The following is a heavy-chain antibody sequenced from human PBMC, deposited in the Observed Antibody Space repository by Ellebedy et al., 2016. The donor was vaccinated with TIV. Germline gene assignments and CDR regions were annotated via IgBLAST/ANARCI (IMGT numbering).Heavy chain of an antibody. CDR1: GFSFSSYW. J-gene: IGHJ3*02. CDR3: ATDGSYGDYRTPTHAFVM. Sequence: GESLKISCAASGFSFSSYWMTWVRQAPGKGLEWVANINQDATKTFYVDSVEGRFTISRDNAKNSLYLLMNSLSAEDTGVYYCATDGSYGDYRTPTHAFVMWGQGTMVAVSS. CDR2: INQDATKT. V-gene: IGHV3-7*01. D-gene: IGHD4-17*01.